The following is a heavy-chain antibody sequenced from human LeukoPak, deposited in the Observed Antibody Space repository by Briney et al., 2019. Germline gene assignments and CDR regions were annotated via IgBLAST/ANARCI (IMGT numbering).Heavy chain of an antibody. CDR3: ARGTPTTRDFDS. CDR1: GFTFSSYS. J-gene: IGHJ4*02. Sequence: GGSLRLSCAVSGFTFSSYSMNWVRQAPGKGLEWVSSISSSSGYIYYADSLKGRFTISRDNAKNSLYLQMNSLRAEDTALYYCARGTPTTRDFDSWGQGTLVTVSS. CDR2: ISSSSGYI. D-gene: IGHD4-11*01. V-gene: IGHV3-21*01.